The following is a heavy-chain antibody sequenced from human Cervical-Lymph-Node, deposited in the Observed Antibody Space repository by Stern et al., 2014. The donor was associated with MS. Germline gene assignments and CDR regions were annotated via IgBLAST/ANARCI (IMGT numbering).Heavy chain of an antibody. CDR2: LIPIFGPA. CDR1: GGTFSSYA. CDR3: ARGSDDFWSGYSNYYYYGMDV. D-gene: IGHD3-3*01. J-gene: IGHJ6*02. V-gene: IGHV1-69*01. Sequence: VQLVQSGAEVKKPGSSVKVSCKASGGTFSSYAISWVRQAPGQGLEWMGGLIPIFGPANYAQKFQGRVTITADESTSTAYMELSSLRSEDTAVYYCARGSDDFWSGYSNYYYYGMDVWGQGTTVTVSS.